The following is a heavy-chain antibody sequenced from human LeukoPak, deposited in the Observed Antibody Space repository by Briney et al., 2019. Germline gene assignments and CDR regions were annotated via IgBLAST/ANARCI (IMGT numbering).Heavy chain of an antibody. V-gene: IGHV3-30*04. D-gene: IGHD3-22*01. CDR2: ISYDGSNK. Sequence: GRSLRLSCAASGFTLSSYAMHWVRQAPGKGLEWVAVISYDGSNKYYADSVKGRFTISRDNSKNTLYLQMNSLRAEDTAVYYCAREEGYYDSSGYYVGSGFDYWGQGTLVTVSS. J-gene: IGHJ4*02. CDR1: GFTLSSYA. CDR3: AREEGYYDSSGYYVGSGFDY.